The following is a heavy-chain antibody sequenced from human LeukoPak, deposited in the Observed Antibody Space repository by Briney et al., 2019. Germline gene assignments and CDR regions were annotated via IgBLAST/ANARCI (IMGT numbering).Heavy chain of an antibody. V-gene: IGHV1-18*01. J-gene: IGHJ6*02. D-gene: IGHD3-10*01. CDR1: GYTFTSYG. CDR3: ARSYYGSGSYLGYYYYGMDV. CDR2: ISAYNGNT. Sequence: GASVKVSCKASGYTFTSYGIRWVRQAPGQGLEWMGWISAYNGNTNYAQKLQGRVTMTTDTSTSTAYMELRSLRSDDTAVYYCARSYYGSGSYLGYYYYGMDVWGQGTTVTVSS.